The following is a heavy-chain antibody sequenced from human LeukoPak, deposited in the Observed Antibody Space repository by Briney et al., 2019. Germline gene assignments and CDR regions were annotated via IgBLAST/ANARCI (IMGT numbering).Heavy chain of an antibody. J-gene: IGHJ4*02. V-gene: IGHV1-18*01. CDR3: ARLAVVELPAARSNYFDY. D-gene: IGHD2-2*01. CDR1: GYTFTSYG. Sequence: GASVKVSCKASGYTFTSYGISWVREAPGQGLEWVGWISAYNGNTNYAQKLQGRVTMTTDTSTSTAYMEMRSLRSDDTAVYYCARLAVVELPAARSNYFDYWGQGTLVTVSS. CDR2: ISAYNGNT.